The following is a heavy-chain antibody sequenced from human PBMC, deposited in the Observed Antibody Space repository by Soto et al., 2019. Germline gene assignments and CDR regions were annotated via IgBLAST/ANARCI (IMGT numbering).Heavy chain of an antibody. V-gene: IGHV4-31*03. CDR3: ARWVLH. D-gene: IGHD1-26*01. Sequence: QVQLQESGPGLVKPSQTLSLTCTVSGGSISSGGYYWRWIRQHPGKGLEWIGSIYYSGSTYYNPSLKSRVTISVDTCRNHFDLKVMSVSAADTAGYYCARWVLHWGQGTLVTVSS. J-gene: IGHJ4*02. CDR2: IYYSGST. CDR1: GGSISSGGYY.